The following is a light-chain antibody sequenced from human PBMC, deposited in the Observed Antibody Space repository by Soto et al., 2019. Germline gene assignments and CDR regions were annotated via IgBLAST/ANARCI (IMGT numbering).Light chain of an antibody. J-gene: IGKJ5*01. CDR3: QQSYSAPIT. Sequence: DIQMTQSNYSLSASLGDRCTITCLASQGIRNYLNWYQQKPGKAPNLLIYMSSSLQSGVPSRFSGSGSGTDFTPTISSLQPEDFASYYCQQSYSAPITFGQVARLEIK. CDR1: QGIRNY. V-gene: IGKV1-39*01. CDR2: MSS.